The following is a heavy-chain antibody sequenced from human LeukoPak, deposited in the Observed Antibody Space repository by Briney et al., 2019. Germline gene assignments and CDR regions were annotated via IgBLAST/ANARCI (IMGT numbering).Heavy chain of an antibody. V-gene: IGHV3-48*02. CDR1: RFTFSSYS. D-gene: IGHD3-9*01. CDR2: ISGSNTNI. Sequence: GGSLRLSCAASRFTFSSYSMNWVRQASGKGLEWVSYISGSNTNIKYADSVRGRFTISRDNAKNSLYLQMNSLRDEDTAVYYCARDDKHAFDIWGQGTMVTVSS. CDR3: ARDDKHAFDI. J-gene: IGHJ3*02.